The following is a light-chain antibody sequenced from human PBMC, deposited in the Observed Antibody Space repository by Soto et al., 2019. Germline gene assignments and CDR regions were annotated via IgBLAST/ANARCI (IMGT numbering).Light chain of an antibody. J-gene: IGKJ1*01. CDR2: KAS. Sequence: DIQMTQSPSTLSASVGDRFTITFRASQTISSWLAWYQQKPGKAPKLLIYKASTLKSGVPSRFSGSGSGTEFTLTISSLQPDDFATYYCQRYNSYSEAFGQGTKV. V-gene: IGKV1-5*03. CDR1: QTISSW. CDR3: QRYNSYSEA.